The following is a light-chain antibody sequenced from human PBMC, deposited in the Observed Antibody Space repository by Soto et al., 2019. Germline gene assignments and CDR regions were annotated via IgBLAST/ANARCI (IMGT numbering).Light chain of an antibody. J-gene: IGKJ1*01. CDR2: KIS. Sequence: DIVMTQTPLSSPVTLGQPASISCRSSQXXXXXXXXXHLSWLQQRPGQPPRLLIYKISNRFSGVPXXXXGSGXGXDFXXXIXXVXAEDVGLYYCMQTAQFPRTFGQGTKVEIK. CDR1: QXXXXXXXXXH. V-gene: IGKV2-24*01. CDR3: MQTAQFPRT.